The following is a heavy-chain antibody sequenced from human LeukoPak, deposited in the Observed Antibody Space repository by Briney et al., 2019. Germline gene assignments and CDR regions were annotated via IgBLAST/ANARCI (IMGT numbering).Heavy chain of an antibody. Sequence: ASVKVPCKVSGYTLTELSMHWVRQAPGKGLEWMGGFGPEDGETIYAQKFQGRVTMTEDTSTDTAYMELSSLRSEDTAVYYCATGTTSSTGSYSYYYYGMDVWGQGTTVTVSS. CDR2: FGPEDGET. D-gene: IGHD1-26*01. V-gene: IGHV1-24*01. CDR3: ATGTTSSTGSYSYYYYGMDV. CDR1: GYTLTELS. J-gene: IGHJ6*02.